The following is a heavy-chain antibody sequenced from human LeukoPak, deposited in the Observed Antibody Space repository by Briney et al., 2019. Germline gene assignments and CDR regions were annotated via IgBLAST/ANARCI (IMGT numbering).Heavy chain of an antibody. Sequence: SETLSLTCTVSGGSIRSYYWTWIRQPPGKGLEWIGYIYYSGSTNYKPSLKSRVTISVDTSKNQLSLRLSSVTAADTAVYYCARGMITMVRGVIGPFFDYWGQGTLVTVSS. CDR2: IYYSGST. V-gene: IGHV4-59*01. CDR1: GGSIRSYY. CDR3: ARGMITMVRGVIGPFFDY. D-gene: IGHD3-10*01. J-gene: IGHJ4*02.